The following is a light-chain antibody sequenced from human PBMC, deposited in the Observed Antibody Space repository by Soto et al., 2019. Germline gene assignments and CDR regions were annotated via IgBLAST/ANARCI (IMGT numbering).Light chain of an antibody. Sequence: DIQMTQSPSTLSASVGDRVTITCRASQSISSWLAWYQQKPGKAPKLLIYDASRLESGVPSRFSGSGSGTEFTLTISSLQPDDFATYYCQQYNSYHWTFGQGTKVEIK. J-gene: IGKJ1*01. CDR2: DAS. CDR3: QQYNSYHWT. CDR1: QSISSW. V-gene: IGKV1-5*01.